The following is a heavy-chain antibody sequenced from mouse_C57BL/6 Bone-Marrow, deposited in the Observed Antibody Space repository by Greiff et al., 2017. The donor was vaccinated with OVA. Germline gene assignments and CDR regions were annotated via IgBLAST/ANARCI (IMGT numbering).Heavy chain of an antibody. CDR2: ISNGGGST. CDR3: ARHKADYYGSSAWFAY. Sequence: EVKVVESGGGLVQPGGSLKLSCAASGFTFSDYYMYWVRQTPEKRLEWVAYISNGGGSTYYPDTVKGRFTISRDNAKNTLYLQMSRLKSEDTAMYYCARHKADYYGSSAWFAYWGQGTLVTVSA. J-gene: IGHJ3*01. V-gene: IGHV5-12*01. D-gene: IGHD1-1*01. CDR1: GFTFSDYY.